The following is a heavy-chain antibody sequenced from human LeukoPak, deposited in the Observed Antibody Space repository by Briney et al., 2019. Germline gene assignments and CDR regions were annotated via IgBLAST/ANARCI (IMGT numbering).Heavy chain of an antibody. V-gene: IGHV4-4*02. CDR3: ARVRSGSYYDY. Sequence: PSETLSLTCAVSGGPISSSNWWSWVRQPPGKGLEWIGEIHHSGSSNYNPSLKSRVTISVDKSKNQFSLKLSSVTAADTAVYYCARVRSGSYYDYWGQGTLVTVSS. D-gene: IGHD3-10*01. CDR2: IHHSGSS. CDR1: GGPISSSNW. J-gene: IGHJ4*02.